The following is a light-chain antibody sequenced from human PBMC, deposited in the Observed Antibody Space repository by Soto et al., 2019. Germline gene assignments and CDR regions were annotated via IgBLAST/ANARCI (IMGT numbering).Light chain of an antibody. J-gene: IGLJ1*01. CDR3: ATWDDSLSGYV. V-gene: IGLV1-44*01. Sequence: QSMLTQPPSASGTPGQRVTISCSGSSSNIGSNTVSWYQQLPGTAPELLIYSDDQRPSGVPDRFSGSKSGTSASLAISGLQSEDEADYYCATWDDSLSGYVFGTGTKLTVL. CDR2: SDD. CDR1: SSNIGSNT.